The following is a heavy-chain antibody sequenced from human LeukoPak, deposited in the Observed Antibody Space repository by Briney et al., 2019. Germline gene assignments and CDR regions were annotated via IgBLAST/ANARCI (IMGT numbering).Heavy chain of an antibody. V-gene: IGHV4-39*01. D-gene: IGHD5-18*01. CDR1: GGSISSSNYY. J-gene: IGHJ4*02. CDR3: ASPGYTYGPLD. Sequence: PSETLSLTCTVSGGSISSSNYYWGWIRQPPGKGLEWIGSIYHSGSTYYNASLKSRVTISVDTSKKQFSLTLTSVTAADTAVYYCASPGYTYGPLDWGQGTLVSVSS. CDR2: IYHSGST.